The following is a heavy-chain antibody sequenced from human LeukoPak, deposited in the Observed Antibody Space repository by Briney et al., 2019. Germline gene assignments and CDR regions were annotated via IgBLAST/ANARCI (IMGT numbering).Heavy chain of an antibody. CDR2: IRQDGSEI. Sequence: GGSLRLSCGVSGFNFRSYWMDWVRQAPGGGLEWVANIRQDGSEIYYVDSVKGRFTISRDNAKNSLYLQMNSLRAEDTAVYYCSRALEVWGKGTTVTVSS. V-gene: IGHV3-7*01. CDR3: SRALEV. CDR1: GFNFRSYW. J-gene: IGHJ6*04.